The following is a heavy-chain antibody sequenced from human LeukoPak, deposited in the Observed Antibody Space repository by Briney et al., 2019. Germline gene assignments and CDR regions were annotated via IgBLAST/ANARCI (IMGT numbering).Heavy chain of an antibody. CDR1: GFTFTGSW. CDR2: INQDGSGE. D-gene: IGHD1-26*01. Sequence: GGSLRLSCAASGFTFTGSWMSWVRRAPGKGLEWVANINQDGSGENYVGSVKGRFTISRDNAKNSLYLQMNSLRAEDTAVYYCARDAFSGSHNGENYLGQGTLVTVSS. J-gene: IGHJ4*02. V-gene: IGHV3-7*01. CDR3: ARDAFSGSHNGENY.